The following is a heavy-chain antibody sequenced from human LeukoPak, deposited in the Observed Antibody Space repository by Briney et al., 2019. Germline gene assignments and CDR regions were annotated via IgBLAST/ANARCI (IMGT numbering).Heavy chain of an antibody. CDR2: ISFDGAKI. CDR1: GFPFSNYA. CDR3: ARDHAKGAATYFDY. J-gene: IGHJ4*02. Sequence: PGRSLRLSCTASGFPFSNYAMNWVRQTPGKGLEWVALISFDGAKIYYADSVKGRFTISRDNSKNTLFLQMNSLTVEDTAVYYCARDHAKGAATYFDYWGQGTLVTVSS. V-gene: IGHV3-30*04. D-gene: IGHD2-15*01.